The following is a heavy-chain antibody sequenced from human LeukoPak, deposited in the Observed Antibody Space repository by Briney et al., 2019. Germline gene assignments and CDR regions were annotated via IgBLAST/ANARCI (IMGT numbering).Heavy chain of an antibody. CDR3: ARSVDYYYYYMDV. CDR1: GYSFTTYW. Sequence: GESLKISCKGSGYSFTTYWMGWVRQMPGKGPEWMGIIYPGDSDTRYSPSFQGQVTISADKSIRTAYLQWSSLKASDTAMYYCARSVDYYYYYMDVWGKGTTVTVSS. CDR2: IYPGDSDT. J-gene: IGHJ6*03. V-gene: IGHV5-51*01.